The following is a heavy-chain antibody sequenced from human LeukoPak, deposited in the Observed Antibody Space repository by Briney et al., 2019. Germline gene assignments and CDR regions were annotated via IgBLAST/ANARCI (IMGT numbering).Heavy chain of an antibody. CDR1: GYTFTSYG. V-gene: IGHV1-18*01. D-gene: IGHD3-3*01. CDR3: AREAYDFWSGYWPVDY. CDR2: ISAYNGNT. J-gene: IGHJ4*02. Sequence: ASVKVSCKASGYTFTSYGISWVRQAPGQGLEWMGWISAYNGNTNYAQKLQGSVTMTTDTSTSTAYMELRSLRSDDTAVYYCAREAYDFWSGYWPVDYWGQGTLVTVSS.